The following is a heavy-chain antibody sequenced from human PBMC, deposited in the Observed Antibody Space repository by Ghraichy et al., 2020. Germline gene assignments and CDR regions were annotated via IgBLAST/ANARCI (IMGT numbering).Heavy chain of an antibody. V-gene: IGHV1-18*04. CDR3: ARDSSHSYYYDSSGYRTFDY. J-gene: IGHJ4*02. CDR1: GYTFTSYG. CDR2: ISAYNGNT. D-gene: IGHD3-22*01. Sequence: ASVKVSCKASGYTFTSYGISWVRQAPGQGLEWMGWISAYNGNTNYAQKLQGRVTMTTDTSTSTAYMELRSLRSDDTAVYYCARDSSHSYYYDSSGYRTFDYWGQGTLVTVSS.